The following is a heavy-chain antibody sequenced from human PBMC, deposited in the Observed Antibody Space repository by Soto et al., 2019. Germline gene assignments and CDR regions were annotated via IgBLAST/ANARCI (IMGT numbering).Heavy chain of an antibody. CDR1: GYTFTNYG. Sequence: QVQLLQSGAEVKKPGASVKVSCKASGYTFTNYGITWVLQAPGQGLECMGWISAYNGNTHYTHRLQGRVTMTTVTSTSSAYLELRGLRSDDTSVYYCARVRQIVGYFYYYMDVWGKWTTVTVSS. J-gene: IGHJ6*03. CDR2: ISAYNGNT. V-gene: IGHV1-18*01. D-gene: IGHD6-6*01. CDR3: ARVRQIVGYFYYYMDV.